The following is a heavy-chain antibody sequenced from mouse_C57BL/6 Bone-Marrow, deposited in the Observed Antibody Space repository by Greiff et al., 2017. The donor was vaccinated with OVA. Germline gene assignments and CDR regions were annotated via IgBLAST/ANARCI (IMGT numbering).Heavy chain of an antibody. D-gene: IGHD1-1*01. CDR2: IYPRSGNT. J-gene: IGHJ3*01. Sequence: QVQLKQSGAELARPGASVKLSCKASGYTFTSSGISWVKQRPGQGLEWIGEIYPRSGNTNYNEKFKGKATLTADKSSSTAYMELSSLTSEDSAVDFCVKSLLRLAWIAYWGQGTLVTVSA. CDR1: GYTFTSSG. CDR3: VKSLLRLAWIAY. V-gene: IGHV1-81*01.